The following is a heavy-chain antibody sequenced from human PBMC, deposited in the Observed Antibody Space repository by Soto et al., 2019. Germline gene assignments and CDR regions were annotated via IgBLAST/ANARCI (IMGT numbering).Heavy chain of an antibody. Sequence: QVQFVQSGAEVKKPGASVKVSCKASGFTFTTYAMHWVRQAPGQRLEWMGVINPSGDATTYAQNFQGRVTMTKDTSASTVYMELSSLRSDDTAVYYCARDWELGFWGQGTLVTVSS. CDR3: ARDWELGF. CDR1: GFTFTTYA. CDR2: INPSGDAT. V-gene: IGHV1-46*01. D-gene: IGHD3-10*01. J-gene: IGHJ4*02.